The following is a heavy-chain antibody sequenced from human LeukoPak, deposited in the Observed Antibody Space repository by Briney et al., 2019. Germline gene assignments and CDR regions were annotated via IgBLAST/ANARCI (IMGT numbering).Heavy chain of an antibody. D-gene: IGHD3-22*01. CDR1: GGSISSYY. V-gene: IGHV4-59*01. J-gene: IGHJ4*02. CDR3: ARDKGTKYYDSSGYYDY. CDR2: IYYSGST. Sequence: SETLSLTCTVSGGSISSYYWSWIRQPPGNGLEWIGYIYYSGSTNYNPSLKSRVTISVDTSKNQFSLKLSSVTAADTAVYYCARDKGTKYYDSSGYYDYWGQGTLVTVSS.